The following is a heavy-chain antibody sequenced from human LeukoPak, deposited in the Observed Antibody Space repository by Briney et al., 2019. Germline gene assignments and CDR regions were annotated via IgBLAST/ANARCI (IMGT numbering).Heavy chain of an antibody. V-gene: IGHV4-38-2*02. CDR3: ARAVAGMVFDY. Sequence: SETLSLTCTVSGYSISSGYYWGWIRQPPGKGLEWIGSIFHSGSTYYNPSLKSRVTISVDTSKNQFSLKLSSVTAADTAVYYCARAVAGMVFDYWGQGTLVTVSS. CDR1: GYSISSGYY. D-gene: IGHD6-19*01. J-gene: IGHJ4*02. CDR2: IFHSGST.